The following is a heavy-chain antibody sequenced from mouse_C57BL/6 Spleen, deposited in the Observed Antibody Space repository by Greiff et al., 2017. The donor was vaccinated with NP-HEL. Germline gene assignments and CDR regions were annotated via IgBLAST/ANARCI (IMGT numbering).Heavy chain of an antibody. V-gene: IGHV1-26*01. J-gene: IGHJ4*01. CDR1: GYTFTDYY. Sequence: EVQLQQSGPELVKPGASVKISCKASGYTFTDYYMNWVKQSHGKSLEWIGDINPNNGGTSYNQKFKGKATLTVDKSSSTAYMELRSLTSEDSAVYYCARAPHYYGSSYAMDYWGQGTSVTVSS. D-gene: IGHD1-1*01. CDR2: INPNNGGT. CDR3: ARAPHYYGSSYAMDY.